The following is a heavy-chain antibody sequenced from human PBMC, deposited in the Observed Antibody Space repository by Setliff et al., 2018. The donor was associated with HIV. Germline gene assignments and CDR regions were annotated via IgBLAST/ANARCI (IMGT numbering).Heavy chain of an antibody. J-gene: IGHJ4*02. CDR2: IYKSGTT. Sequence: SETLSLTCSVSGGSVNSYHWSWIRQPPGKGLEWIGYIYKSGTTNYSPSLKSRVTISAGPSKNQFSLKLTSVTAADTAVYYCARVVKGYNWNYFDYWGQG. V-gene: IGHV4-59*08. D-gene: IGHD1-20*01. CDR1: GGSVNSYH. CDR3: ARVVKGYNWNYFDY.